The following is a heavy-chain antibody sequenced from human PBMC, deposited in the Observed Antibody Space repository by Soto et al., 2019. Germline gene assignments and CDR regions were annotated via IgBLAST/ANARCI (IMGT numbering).Heavy chain of an antibody. D-gene: IGHD2-2*01. CDR1: GFTFNNYG. V-gene: IGHV3-21*01. CDR3: AREDSIIVPAVSEF. CDR2: VSKSDYT. Sequence: PGGSLSPHCVFSGFTFNNYGINLVRPAPGKGLEWVSTVSKSDYTYYSDSVKGRFTISRDNAKNSVSLQMNTLRAEDTAVYYCAREDSIIVPAVSEFWGQGTRV. J-gene: IGHJ4*02.